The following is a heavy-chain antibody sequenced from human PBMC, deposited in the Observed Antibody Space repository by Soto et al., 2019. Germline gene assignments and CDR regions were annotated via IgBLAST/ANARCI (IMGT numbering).Heavy chain of an antibody. V-gene: IGHV4-34*01. CDR1: GGSFSGYY. CDR2: INHSGST. CDR3: ARVGYDFWSGLNRFDP. D-gene: IGHD3-3*01. J-gene: IGHJ5*02. Sequence: NPSETLSLTCAVYGGSFSGYYWSWIRQPPGKGLEWIGEINHSGSTNYNPSLKSRVTISVDTSKNQFSLKLSSVTAADTAVYYCARVGYDFWSGLNRFDPWGQGTLVTVSS.